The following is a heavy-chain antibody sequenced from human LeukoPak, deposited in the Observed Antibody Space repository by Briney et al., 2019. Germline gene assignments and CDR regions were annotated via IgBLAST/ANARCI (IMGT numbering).Heavy chain of an antibody. D-gene: IGHD2-2*01. CDR3: AKGPLIVVVPAVVDY. V-gene: IGHV3-30*18. CDR2: ISYDGSNK. Sequence: GGSLRLSCAASGFTFSSYGMHWVRQAPGKGLEWVAVISYDGSNKYYADPVKGRFTISRDNSKNTLYLQMNSLRAEDTAVYYCAKGPLIVVVPAVVDYWGQGTLVTVSS. J-gene: IGHJ4*02. CDR1: GFTFSSYG.